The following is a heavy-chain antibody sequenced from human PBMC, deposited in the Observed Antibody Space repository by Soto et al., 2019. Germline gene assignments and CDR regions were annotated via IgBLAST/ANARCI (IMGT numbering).Heavy chain of an antibody. V-gene: IGHV4-4*02. D-gene: IGHD5-12*01. J-gene: IGHJ4*02. Sequence: QVQLQESGPGLVKPSGTLSLTCAVSGGPISSNNWWTWVRQSPGKGLEYIGEIHHTGSTNYNPSLKSRLNISVDKSKNQFSLQLTSVTAADTAVYYCARVDWSGYDYGYWGQGTLVTVSS. CDR2: IHHTGST. CDR3: ARVDWSGYDYGY. CDR1: GGPISSNNW.